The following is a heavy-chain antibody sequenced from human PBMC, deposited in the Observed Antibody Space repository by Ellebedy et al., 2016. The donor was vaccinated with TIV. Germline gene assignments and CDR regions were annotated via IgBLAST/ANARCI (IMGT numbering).Heavy chain of an antibody. D-gene: IGHD2-2*02. J-gene: IGHJ5*02. CDR1: GYTFTSYD. CDR2: MNPNSGNT. V-gene: IGHV1-8*01. CDR3: ARDRYIKRIAWFDP. Sequence: AASVKVSCKASGYTFTSYDIYWVRQATGQGLEWMGWMNPNSGNTGHAQNFQGRVTMTRNTSISTAYMELRSLRSDDTAVYYCARDRYIKRIAWFDPWGQGTLVTVSS.